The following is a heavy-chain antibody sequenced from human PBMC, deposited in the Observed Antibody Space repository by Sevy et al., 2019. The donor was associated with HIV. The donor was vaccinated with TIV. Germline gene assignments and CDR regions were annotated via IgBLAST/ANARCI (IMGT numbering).Heavy chain of an antibody. D-gene: IGHD2-2*01. CDR2: IIPIFGTA. Sequence: ASVKVSCKASGGTFSKYAITWVRQAPGQGLEWMGGIIPIFGTATYAQKFQGRVTITADESTSIAYMELSSLRSEDTAVYYCARDRGFSSTSEYGMDVWGQGTTVTVSS. J-gene: IGHJ6*02. V-gene: IGHV1-69*13. CDR1: GGTFSKYA. CDR3: ARDRGFSSTSEYGMDV.